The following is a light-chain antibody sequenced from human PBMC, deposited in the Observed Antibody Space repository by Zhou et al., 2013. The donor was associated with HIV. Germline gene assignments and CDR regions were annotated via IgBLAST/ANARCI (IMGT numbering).Light chain of an antibody. CDR1: QSISSY. J-gene: IGKJ2*03. V-gene: IGKV1-39*01. CDR3: QQYNSHSSS. Sequence: DIQMTQSPSSLSASVGDRVTITCRASQSISSYLNWYQQKPGKAPKLLIYAASSLQSGVPSRFSGSGSGTDFTLTISSLQPDDSATYYCQQYNSHSSSFGQGTKLEIK. CDR2: AAS.